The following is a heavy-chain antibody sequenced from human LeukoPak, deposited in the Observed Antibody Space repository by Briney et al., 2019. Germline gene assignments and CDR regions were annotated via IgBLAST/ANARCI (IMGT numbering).Heavy chain of an antibody. V-gene: IGHV3-53*05. CDR1: GFTVSSNY. J-gene: IGHJ4*02. D-gene: IGHD2-2*01. CDR3: AKDASPTSYCSSTSCYFDY. Sequence: GGSLRLSCAASGFTVSSNYMSWVRQAPGKGLEWVSVIYSGGSTYYADSVKGRFTISRDNSKNTLYLQMNSLRAEDTAVYYCAKDASPTSYCSSTSCYFDYWGQGTLVTVSS. CDR2: IYSGGST.